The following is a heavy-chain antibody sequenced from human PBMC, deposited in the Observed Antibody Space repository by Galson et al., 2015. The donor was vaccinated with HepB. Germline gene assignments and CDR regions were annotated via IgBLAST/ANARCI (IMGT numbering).Heavy chain of an antibody. D-gene: IGHD3-16*02. CDR2: INPNSGGT. CDR1: GYTFTGYY. CDR3: ARSMITFGGVIDPFDY. J-gene: IGHJ4*02. V-gene: IGHV1-2*06. Sequence: SVKVSCKAPGYTFTGYYMHWVRQAPGQGLEWMGRINPNSGGTNYAQKFQGRVTMTRDTSISTAYMELSRLRSDDTAVYYCARSMITFGGVIDPFDYWGQGTLVTVSS.